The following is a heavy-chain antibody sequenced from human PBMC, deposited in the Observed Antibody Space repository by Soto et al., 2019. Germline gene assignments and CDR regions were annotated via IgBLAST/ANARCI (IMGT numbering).Heavy chain of an antibody. Sequence: EVQLLESGGGSVQPGGSLRLSCAASGFTFSSYAMSWVRQAPGKGLEWVSGVSGSGGSTYCVDSVKGRFTISRDNYHNTLYMPINSLRAEDTAVYYCAKAFGYTYGYDAFDIWGQGTIVTVSS. V-gene: IGHV3-23*01. J-gene: IGHJ3*02. CDR3: AKAFGYTYGYDAFDI. CDR1: GFTFSSYA. CDR2: VSGSGGST. D-gene: IGHD5-18*01.